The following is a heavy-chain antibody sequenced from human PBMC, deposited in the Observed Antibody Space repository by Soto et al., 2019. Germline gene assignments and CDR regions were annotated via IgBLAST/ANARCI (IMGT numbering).Heavy chain of an antibody. CDR3: ARDSSSGYYDSFDY. D-gene: IGHD3-22*01. CDR2: IYYSGST. Sequence: SETLSLTCTVSGGSISSGGHYWSWIRQHPGKGLEWIGYIYYSGSTYYNPSLKSRVTISVDTSKNQFSLKLSSVTAADTAVYYCARDSSSGYYDSFDYWGQGTLVTVSS. V-gene: IGHV4-31*03. J-gene: IGHJ4*02. CDR1: GGSISSGGHY.